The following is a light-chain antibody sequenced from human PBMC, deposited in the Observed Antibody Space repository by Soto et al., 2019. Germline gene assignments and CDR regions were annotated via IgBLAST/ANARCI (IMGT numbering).Light chain of an antibody. CDR3: SSYANSRAI. J-gene: IGLJ2*01. Sequence: QSVLTQPASVSGSPGQSITITCTGTSNYVSWYQQHPGRAPKLMIYDVSNRPSGVSNRFSASKSGNTASLTISGLQADDEAEYYCSSYANSRAIFGGGTKLTVL. CDR2: DVS. V-gene: IGLV2-14*01. CDR1: SNY.